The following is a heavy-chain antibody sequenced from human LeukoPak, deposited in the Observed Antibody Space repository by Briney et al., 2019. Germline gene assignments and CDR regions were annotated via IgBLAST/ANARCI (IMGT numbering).Heavy chain of an antibody. CDR2: IYYSGST. CDR3: ARVSYYYGSGRVGFDP. Sequence: PSETLSLTCAVYGGSFSGYYWSWLRQPPGKGLEWIGYIYYSGSTNYNPSLKSRVTISVDTSKNQFSLKLSSVTAADTAVYYCARVSYYYGSGRVGFDPWGQGTLVTVSS. D-gene: IGHD3-10*01. V-gene: IGHV4-59*01. CDR1: GGSFSGYY. J-gene: IGHJ5*02.